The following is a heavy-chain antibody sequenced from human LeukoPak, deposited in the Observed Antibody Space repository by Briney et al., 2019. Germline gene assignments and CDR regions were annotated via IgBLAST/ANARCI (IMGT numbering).Heavy chain of an antibody. CDR1: GFTYSHNS. V-gene: IGHV3-30*02. J-gene: IGHJ4*02. Sequence: GGSLRLSCVASGFTYSHNSMHWVRQAPGKGLEWVAFIQYDGNTIFYADSVKGRFTISRDNSKNTLYLQMNSLRAEDTAVYYCASYYYDSSGYPYWGQGTLVTVSS. D-gene: IGHD3-22*01. CDR2: IQYDGNTI. CDR3: ASYYYDSSGYPY.